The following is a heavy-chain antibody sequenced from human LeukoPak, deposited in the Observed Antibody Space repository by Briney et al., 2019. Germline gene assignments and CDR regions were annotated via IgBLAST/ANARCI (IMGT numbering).Heavy chain of an antibody. CDR1: GFTFSSYS. CDR3: ARDRAVTQVWVEFDS. CDR2: IRDSGAT. V-gene: IGHV3-66*03. J-gene: IGHJ5*01. D-gene: IGHD3-16*01. Sequence: SGGSLRLSCAASGFTFSSYSMNWVRQAPGKGLEWVSLIRDSGATFYADSVKGRFTISRDNSKNTIYLQMNRLRVEDTAVYFCARDRAVTQVWVEFDSWGQGTQVTVSS.